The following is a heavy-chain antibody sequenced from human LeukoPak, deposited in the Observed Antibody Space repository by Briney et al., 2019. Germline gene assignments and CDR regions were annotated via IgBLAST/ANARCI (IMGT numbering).Heavy chain of an antibody. D-gene: IGHD2-15*01. V-gene: IGHV3-30*04. CDR2: ISYGGSNK. J-gene: IGHJ4*02. CDR1: GFTFSSYA. Sequence: PGRSLRLSCAASGFTFSSYAMHWVRQAPGKGLEWVAVISYGGSNKYYADSVKGRFTISRDNSKNTLYLQMNSLRAEDTAVYYGARDFGSVMVVAATLLPFDYWGQGTLVTVSS. CDR3: ARDFGSVMVVAATLLPFDY.